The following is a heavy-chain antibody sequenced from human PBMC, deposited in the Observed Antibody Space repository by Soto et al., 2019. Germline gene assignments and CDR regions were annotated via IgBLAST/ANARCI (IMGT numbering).Heavy chain of an antibody. Sequence: QVQLVESGGGVVQPGRSLRLSCAASGFTFSSYGMHWVRQAPGKGLEWVAVISYDGSNKYYADSVKGRFTISRDNSKNTLNLQMNSLRAEDTAVYYCAKDIDDVVVPAAVRNDYCGQGTLVTVSS. CDR3: AKDIDDVVVPAAVRNDY. D-gene: IGHD2-2*01. V-gene: IGHV3-30*18. CDR2: ISYDGSNK. J-gene: IGHJ4*02. CDR1: GFTFSSYG.